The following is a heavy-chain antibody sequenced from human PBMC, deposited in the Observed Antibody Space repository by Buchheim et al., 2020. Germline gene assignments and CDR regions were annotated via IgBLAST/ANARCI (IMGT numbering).Heavy chain of an antibody. V-gene: IGHV3-30*18. D-gene: IGHD1-26*01. J-gene: IGHJ4*02. CDR3: AKAVGATSLTIDY. Sequence: QVQLVESGGGVVQPGRTLRLSCAASGFTFSSYGMHWVRQAPGKGLEWVAVISYDGSNKYYADSVKGRLTISSDNYKNTQSLPMNSLRAEDTAVYYCAKAVGATSLTIDYWGQGTL. CDR2: ISYDGSNK. CDR1: GFTFSSYG.